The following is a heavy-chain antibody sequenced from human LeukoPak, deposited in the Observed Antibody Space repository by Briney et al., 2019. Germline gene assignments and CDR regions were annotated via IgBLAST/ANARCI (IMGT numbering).Heavy chain of an antibody. CDR3: AGRRVLDASFDY. J-gene: IGHJ4*02. CDR2: IYSGDNT. CDR1: GFTVSNNY. Sequence: GGSLRLSCAASGFTVSNNYMSWVRQAPGKGLEWVSVIYSGDNTYYVESVKGRFTISRDNSKNTLFLQMNHLRAEDTAAYYCAGRRVLDASFDYWGQGTLVTVSS. V-gene: IGHV3-66*02. D-gene: IGHD3-16*01.